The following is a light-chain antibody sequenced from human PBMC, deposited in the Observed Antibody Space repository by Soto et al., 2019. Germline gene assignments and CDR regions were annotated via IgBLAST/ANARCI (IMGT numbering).Light chain of an antibody. CDR2: GAS. CDR1: QSVSSN. J-gene: IGKJ4*01. CDR3: QQYNNWLT. V-gene: IGKV3-15*01. Sequence: EIVMTQSPATLSVSPGERATLSCRASQSVSSNLAWYQQKPGQAPRLLIYGASTRATGIPAMFSGSGSGTEFTLTISSLQSEDFAVYYCQQYNNWLTFGGGTKVEI.